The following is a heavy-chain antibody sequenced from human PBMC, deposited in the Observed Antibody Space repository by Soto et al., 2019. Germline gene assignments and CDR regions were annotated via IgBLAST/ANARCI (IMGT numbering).Heavy chain of an antibody. V-gene: IGHV3-23*01. CDR1: GFTFSSYA. D-gene: IGHD2-2*01. CDR3: AKGVEVPAAPFDY. CDR2: IRGSGGST. Sequence: EVQLLESGGGLVQPGGSLRLSCAASGFTFSSYAMSWVRQAPGKGLEWVSAIRGSGGSTYYADSVKGRFTISRDNSKNTRYLQMNSLRAEDTAVYYCAKGVEVPAAPFDYWGQGTLVTVSS. J-gene: IGHJ4*02.